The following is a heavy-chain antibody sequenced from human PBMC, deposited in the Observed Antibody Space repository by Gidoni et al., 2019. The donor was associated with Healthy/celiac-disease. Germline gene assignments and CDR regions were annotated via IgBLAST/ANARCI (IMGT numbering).Heavy chain of an antibody. V-gene: IGHV4-30-4*01. D-gene: IGHD2-2*01. J-gene: IGHJ4*02. CDR3: ARASTQYGVVPAAMYY. Sequence: QVQLQESGAGLVKPAQTLSLTCTVSGGSISSGDYYWSWIRQPPGKGLEWIGYIYYSGSTYYNPSLKSRVTISVDTSKNQFSLKLSSVTAADTAVYYCARASTQYGVVPAAMYYWGQGTLVTVSS. CDR1: GGSISSGDYY. CDR2: IYYSGST.